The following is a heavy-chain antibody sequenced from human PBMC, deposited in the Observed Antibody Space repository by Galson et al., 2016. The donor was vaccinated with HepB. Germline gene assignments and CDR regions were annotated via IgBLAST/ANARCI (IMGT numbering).Heavy chain of an antibody. CDR1: GFTLRSYA. D-gene: IGHD6-25*01. Sequence: SLRLSCAASGFTLRSYAMTWVRQAPGKGLEWVSTILGSGDTTYHADSVKGRFTISRDNSKDTLHLQMNSLTAEDTALYYCVRRLSGHGFDYWGQGTLVTVSS. CDR2: ILGSGDTT. J-gene: IGHJ4*02. V-gene: IGHV3-23*01. CDR3: VRRLSGHGFDY.